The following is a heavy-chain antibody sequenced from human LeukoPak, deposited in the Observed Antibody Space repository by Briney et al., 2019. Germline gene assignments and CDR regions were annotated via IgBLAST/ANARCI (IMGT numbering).Heavy chain of an antibody. Sequence: ASVKVSCKTSGYTFTDFDINWVRQATGQGLEWMGWMNPRSGNTGFAQKFRGRVTLTGDTSMRTAYMELSSLRSDDTAMYYCARSSCGGDCFLSDAHPFNVWGQGTMVTVSS. D-gene: IGHD2-21*01. CDR3: ARSSCGGDCFLSDAHPFNV. V-gene: IGHV1-8*01. CDR2: MNPRSGNT. CDR1: GYTFTDFD. J-gene: IGHJ3*01.